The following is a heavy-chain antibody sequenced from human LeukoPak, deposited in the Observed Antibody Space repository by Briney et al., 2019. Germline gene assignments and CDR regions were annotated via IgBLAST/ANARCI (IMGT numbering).Heavy chain of an antibody. D-gene: IGHD2-15*01. CDR3: ARAKVVAATDDAFDI. V-gene: IGHV3-21*01. CDR1: GSTFSYYS. J-gene: IGHJ3*02. Sequence: GGSLRLSCAAPGSTFSYYSMNWVRQAPGKGLEWVSSISSSSSYIYYADSVRGRFTISRDNAKNSLYLQMNSLRADDTAVYYCARAKVVAATDDAFDIWGQGTMVTVSS. CDR2: ISSSSSYI.